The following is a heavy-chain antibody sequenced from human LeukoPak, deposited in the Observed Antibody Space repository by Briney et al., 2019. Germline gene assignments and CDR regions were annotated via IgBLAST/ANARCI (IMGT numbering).Heavy chain of an antibody. V-gene: IGHV4-39*02. CDR1: GGSISSRSYY. Sequence: PSETLSLTCTVSGGSISSRSYYWGWIRQPPGKGLEWIGIIYYSGSTYSNPSLRSRVTISVDTSKNQFSLKLSSVTAADTAVYYCARDVYYYDSSGYWYYFDYWGQGTLVTVSS. J-gene: IGHJ4*02. CDR2: IYYSGST. D-gene: IGHD3-22*01. CDR3: ARDVYYYDSSGYWYYFDY.